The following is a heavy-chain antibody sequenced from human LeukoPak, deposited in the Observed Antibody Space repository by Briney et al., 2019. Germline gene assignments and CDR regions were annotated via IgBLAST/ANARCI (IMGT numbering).Heavy chain of an antibody. CDR1: GFTFSNYW. V-gene: IGHV3-74*01. CDR3: ARDGYSSSFYFDY. J-gene: IGHJ4*02. CDR2: INSDGSRT. Sequence: PGGSLRLSCAASGFTFSNYWMHWVRQAPGKGLVWVSRINSDGSRTTYADSVKGRFTISRDNAKNTPYLQMNSLRAEDTAVYYCARDGYSSSFYFDYWGQGTLVTVSS. D-gene: IGHD6-6*01.